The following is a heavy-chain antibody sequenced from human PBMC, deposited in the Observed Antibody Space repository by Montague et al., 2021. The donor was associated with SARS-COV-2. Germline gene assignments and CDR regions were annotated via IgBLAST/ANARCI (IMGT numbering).Heavy chain of an antibody. CDR1: GFTFSSYA. D-gene: IGHD1-26*01. Sequence: SLRLSRAASGFTFSSYAMSWVRQAPGKGLEWVSAITGSGGGTYYAGSVKGRFTISKDNSKNILYLQMNSLRAEDTAVYYCAKDQVYSGSYFADWGQGTLVTVSS. V-gene: IGHV3-23*01. CDR3: AKDQVYSGSYFAD. J-gene: IGHJ4*02. CDR2: ITGSGGGT.